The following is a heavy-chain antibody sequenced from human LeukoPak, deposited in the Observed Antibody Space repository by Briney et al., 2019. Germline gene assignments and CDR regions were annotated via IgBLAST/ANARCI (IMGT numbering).Heavy chain of an antibody. J-gene: IGHJ4*02. CDR2: LGGSGSDT. Sequence: PGGSLRLSCAASGFTFSDYAMFWVRQAPGKGLEWLSALGGSGSDTYYADSVKGRFTISRDNSENMLYLQMNSLRAEDTAVYYCARSKPSVRRFDHWGQGTLVTVSS. CDR3: ARSKPSVRRFDH. CDR1: GFTFSDYA. V-gene: IGHV3-23*01.